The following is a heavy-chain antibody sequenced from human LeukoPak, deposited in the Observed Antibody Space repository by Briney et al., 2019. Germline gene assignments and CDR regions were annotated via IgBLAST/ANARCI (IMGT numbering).Heavy chain of an antibody. CDR1: GFTFSSYA. Sequence: GGSLRLSCAASGFTFSSYAMSWVRQAPGKGLEWVSAISGSGGSTYYADSVKGRFTISRDNSKNTLYLQMNSLRAEDTAVYYCAKRVALVGELSLDYWGRETLVTVSS. V-gene: IGHV3-23*01. D-gene: IGHD3-10*01. CDR3: AKRVALVGELSLDY. J-gene: IGHJ4*02. CDR2: ISGSGGST.